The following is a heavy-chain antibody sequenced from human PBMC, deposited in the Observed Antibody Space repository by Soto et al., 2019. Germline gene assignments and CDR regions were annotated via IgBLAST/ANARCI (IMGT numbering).Heavy chain of an antibody. CDR1: GGSISSYY. J-gene: IGHJ5*02. Sequence: SETLSLTCTVSGGSISSYYWSWSRQPPGKGLEWIGYIYYSGSTNYNPSLKSRVTISVDTSKNQFSLKLSSVTAADTAVYYCARARITMVRGAYRPHDNWFDPWGQGTLVTVSS. V-gene: IGHV4-59*01. CDR2: IYYSGST. D-gene: IGHD3-10*01. CDR3: ARARITMVRGAYRPHDNWFDP.